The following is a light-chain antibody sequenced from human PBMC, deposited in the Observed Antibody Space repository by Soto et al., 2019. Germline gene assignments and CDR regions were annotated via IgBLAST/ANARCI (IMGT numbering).Light chain of an antibody. V-gene: IGLV2-14*01. J-gene: IGLJ3*02. CDR1: TSDVGAYNY. Sequence: QSVLTQPASVSGSPGQSVSISCTGSTSDVGAYNYVAWYQHKPDKAPRLLIYEVDHRPSGISPRFSGSKSGNTASLTISGLQTDDEADYYCSSYTVINTAVFGGGTKLTVL. CDR2: EVD. CDR3: SSYTVINTAV.